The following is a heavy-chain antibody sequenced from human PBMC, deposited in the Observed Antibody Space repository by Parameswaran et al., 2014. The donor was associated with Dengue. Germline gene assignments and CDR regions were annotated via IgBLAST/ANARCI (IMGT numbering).Heavy chain of an antibody. D-gene: IGHD2-2*02. V-gene: IGHV3-30-3*01. CDR2: ISYDGSNK. Sequence: VRQMPGKGLEWVAVISYDGSNKYYADSVKGRFTISRDNSKNTLYLQMNSLTAEDTAVYFCARDSREYQVLYCGMDVWGQGTTVTVSS. CDR3: ARDSREYQVLYCGMDV. J-gene: IGHJ6*02.